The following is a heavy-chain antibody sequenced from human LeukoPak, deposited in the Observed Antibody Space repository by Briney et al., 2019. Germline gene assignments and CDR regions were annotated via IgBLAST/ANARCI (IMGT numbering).Heavy chain of an antibody. D-gene: IGHD3-10*02. V-gene: IGHV3-30*18. CDR3: AKTGALFGEYYYYGMDV. J-gene: IGHJ6*02. CDR1: GFTFSSYG. CDR2: ISYDGSNK. Sequence: GGSLRLSCAASGFTFSSYGMHWVRQAPGKGLEWVAVISYDGSNKYYADSVKGRFTISRDNSKNTLYLQMNSLRAEDTAVYYCAKTGALFGEYYYYGMDVWGQGTTVTVSS.